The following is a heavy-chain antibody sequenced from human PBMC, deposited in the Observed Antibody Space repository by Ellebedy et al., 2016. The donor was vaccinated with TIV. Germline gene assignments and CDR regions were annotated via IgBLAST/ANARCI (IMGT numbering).Heavy chain of an antibody. V-gene: IGHV3-30-3*01. CDR2: VSYVGSNK. D-gene: IGHD6-13*01. Sequence: GESLKISCAASGFTFNSYAIHWVRQAPGKGLEWVAVVSYVGSNKYYAASVKDRFTISRDNSKNTLYLQKNSLRAEDTAVYYCARDLKKRAAAGTELDYWGQGTLVTVSS. J-gene: IGHJ4*02. CDR3: ARDLKKRAAAGTELDY. CDR1: GFTFNSYA.